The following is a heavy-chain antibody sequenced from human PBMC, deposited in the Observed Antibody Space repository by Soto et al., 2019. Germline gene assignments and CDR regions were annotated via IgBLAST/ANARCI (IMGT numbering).Heavy chain of an antibody. J-gene: IGHJ5*02. CDR3: ARAFCSGGSCYRGVFNWFDP. Sequence: SETLSLTCTVSGGSVSSGSYYWNWIRQPPGKGLEWIGYIYYSGSTHYNPSLKSRVTISVDTSKNQFSLKLSSVTAADTAVYYCARAFCSGGSCYRGVFNWFDPWGQGTLVTVSS. V-gene: IGHV4-61*01. D-gene: IGHD2-15*01. CDR1: GGSVSSGSYY. CDR2: IYYSGST.